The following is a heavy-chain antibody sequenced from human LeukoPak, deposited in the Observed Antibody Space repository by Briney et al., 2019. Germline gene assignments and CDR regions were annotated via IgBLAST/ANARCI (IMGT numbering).Heavy chain of an antibody. D-gene: IGHD3-16*01. J-gene: IGHJ4*02. CDR1: GFTFGDYA. CDR2: IRSKAYGGTT. Sequence: GGSLRLSCTASGFTFGDYAMSWVRQAPGKGLEWVGFIRSKAYGGTTEYAASVKGRFTISRDDSKSIAYLQMNSLKTEDTAVYYCTREGAGESLLVHWGQGTLVTVSS. V-gene: IGHV3-49*04. CDR3: TREGAGESLLVH.